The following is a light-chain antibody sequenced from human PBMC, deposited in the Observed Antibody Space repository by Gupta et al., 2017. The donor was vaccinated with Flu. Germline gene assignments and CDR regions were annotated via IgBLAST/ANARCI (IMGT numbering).Light chain of an antibody. CDR3: QQAYSFPRT. CDR2: DSS. V-gene: IGKV1-12*01. J-gene: IGKJ1*01. CDR1: QFIDFW. Sequence: PSSMSASVGDRVTITCRASQFIDFWIGWYQQKPGQPPKLVIYDSSSLRGGVPSRFNGSGSGTEFSLTITGLQSEDFATYYCQQAYSFPRTFGQGTKVDIK.